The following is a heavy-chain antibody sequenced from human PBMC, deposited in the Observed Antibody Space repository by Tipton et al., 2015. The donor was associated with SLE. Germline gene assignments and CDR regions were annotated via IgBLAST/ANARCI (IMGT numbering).Heavy chain of an antibody. CDR1: GYTFTGYY. CDR3: ARSRVYGPRAAFDI. J-gene: IGHJ3*02. D-gene: IGHD6-13*01. CDR2: INPTSGGT. V-gene: IGHV1-2*06. Sequence: QVQLVQSGAEVKKPGASVKVSCKASGYTFTGYYMHWVRQAPGQGLEWMGRINPTSGGTNYAQKFQGRGTMTRDTSISTAYMELSRLRSDDTALYYCARSRVYGPRAAFDIWGQGTMVTVSS.